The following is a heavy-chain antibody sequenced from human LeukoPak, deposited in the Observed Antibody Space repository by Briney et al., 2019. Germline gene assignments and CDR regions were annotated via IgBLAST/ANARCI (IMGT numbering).Heavy chain of an antibody. V-gene: IGHV3-23*01. CDR1: GFTFSSYA. CDR3: AKNYDVVVPAAH. Sequence: GSLRLSCAASGFTFSSYAMSWVRQAPGRGLEWVSAISGSGGSTYYADSVKGRFTISRDNSKITLYLQMNSLRAEDTAVYYCAKNYDVVVPAAHWGQGTLVTVSS. D-gene: IGHD2-2*01. J-gene: IGHJ4*02. CDR2: ISGSGGST.